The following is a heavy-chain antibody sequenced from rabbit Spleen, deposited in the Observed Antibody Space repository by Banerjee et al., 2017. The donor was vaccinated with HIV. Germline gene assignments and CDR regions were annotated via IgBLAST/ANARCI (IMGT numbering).Heavy chain of an antibody. J-gene: IGHJ4*01. CDR2: IYAGSSGST. Sequence: QEQLVEYGGDLVKPGASLTLTCTASGFTISSSGYMCWVRQAPGKGLEWIACIYAGSSGSTYYATWAKGRFTISRTSSTTVTLRMTSLTAADTATYFCARDLVGVIGWNFGWWGQGTLVTVS. CDR1: GFTISSSGY. V-gene: IGHV1S45*01. CDR3: ARDLVGVIGWNFGW. D-gene: IGHD1-1*01.